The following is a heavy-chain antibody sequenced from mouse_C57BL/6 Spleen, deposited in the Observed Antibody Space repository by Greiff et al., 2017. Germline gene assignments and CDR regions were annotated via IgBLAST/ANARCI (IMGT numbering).Heavy chain of an antibody. CDR1: GYTFTSYW. J-gene: IGHJ3*01. Sequence: VQLQEPGAELVKPGASVKLSCKASGYTFTSYWMQWVKQRPGQGLEWIGEIDPSDSYTNYNPKFKGKATLTVDTSSSTAYLQLSSLTSEDSAVYYCTRSAKDVAWFAYWGQGTLVTVSA. CDR2: IDPSDSYT. V-gene: IGHV1-50*01. CDR3: TRSAKDVAWFAY.